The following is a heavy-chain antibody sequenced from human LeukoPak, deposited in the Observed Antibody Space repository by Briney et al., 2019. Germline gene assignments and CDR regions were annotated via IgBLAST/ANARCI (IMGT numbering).Heavy chain of an antibody. Sequence: ASVKVSCKASDYTFSSYGISWVRQAPGQGLEWMGWVSAYNGHTKYAQKLQGRVTMTADTSTSTAYMELSRLRSDDTAVYYYARGMGYSGHDGIDYWGQGTLVTVSS. V-gene: IGHV1-18*01. J-gene: IGHJ4*02. CDR1: DYTFSSYG. CDR3: ARGMGYSGHDGIDY. CDR2: VSAYNGHT. D-gene: IGHD5-12*01.